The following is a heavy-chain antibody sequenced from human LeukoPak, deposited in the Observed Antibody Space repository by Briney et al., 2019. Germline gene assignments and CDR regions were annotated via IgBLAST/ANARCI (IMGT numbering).Heavy chain of an antibody. Sequence: SETLSLTCAVYGGSFSGYYWSWIRQPPGKGLEWIGEINHSGSTNYNPSLKSRVTISVDTSKNQFSLKLSSVTAADTAVYYCARGISMVRGVIILNDYWGQGTLVTVSS. CDR3: ARGISMVRGVIILNDY. J-gene: IGHJ4*02. CDR1: GGSFSGYY. D-gene: IGHD3-10*01. CDR2: INHSGST. V-gene: IGHV4-34*01.